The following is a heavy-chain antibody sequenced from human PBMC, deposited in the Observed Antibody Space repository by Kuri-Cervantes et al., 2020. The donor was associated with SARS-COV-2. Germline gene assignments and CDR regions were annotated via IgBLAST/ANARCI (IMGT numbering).Heavy chain of an antibody. J-gene: IGHJ4*02. Sequence: ASVKVSCKASGYTFTGYYMHWVRQAPGRGLEWMGWINPNSGGTNYAQKFQGRVTMTRDTSISTAYMELSRLRSDDTAVYYCARETYLYSSGWFSNFDYWGQGTLVTVSS. CDR2: INPNSGGT. CDR1: GYTFTGYY. V-gene: IGHV1-2*02. D-gene: IGHD6-19*01. CDR3: ARETYLYSSGWFSNFDY.